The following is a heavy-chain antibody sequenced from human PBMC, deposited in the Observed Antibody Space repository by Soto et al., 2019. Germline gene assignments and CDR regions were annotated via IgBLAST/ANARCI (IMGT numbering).Heavy chain of an antibody. J-gene: IGHJ6*02. CDR2: INHSGST. V-gene: IGHV4-34*01. CDR1: GGSFSGYY. D-gene: IGHD3-22*01. Sequence: QVQLQQWGAGLLKPSETLSLTCAVYGGSFSGYYWSWIRQPPGKGLEWIGEINHSGSTNYNPSLKSRVTISVDTSKNQLSLKLSSVTAADTAVYYCARNMVIAYYYYYGMDVWGQGTTVTVSS. CDR3: ARNMVIAYYYYYGMDV.